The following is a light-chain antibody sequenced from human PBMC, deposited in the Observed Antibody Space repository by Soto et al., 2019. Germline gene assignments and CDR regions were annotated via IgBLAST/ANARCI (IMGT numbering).Light chain of an antibody. CDR1: QNIGTN. CDR3: QQYYNWPPWT. J-gene: IGKJ1*01. V-gene: IGKV3-15*01. Sequence: ILITHSPCDLCLPPGESAIRSLIASQNIGTNLVWYQQKPGQAPRLLLYGASTRATGVPARFSGSGSGTDFTLTVSSLQSEDFAVYYCQQYYNWPPWTCGLGTTGDIK. CDR2: GAS.